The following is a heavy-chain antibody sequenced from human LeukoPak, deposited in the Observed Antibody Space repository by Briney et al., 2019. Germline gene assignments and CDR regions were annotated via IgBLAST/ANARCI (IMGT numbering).Heavy chain of an antibody. CDR2: IYYSGSH. CDR1: GDSNNSYY. D-gene: IGHD3-10*01. CDR3: ARHGLGELSHDY. V-gene: IGHV4-59*08. Sequence: SETVSLICTVSGDSNNSYYWRGMRQPPGEAGVWIGYIYYSGSHNYNPVLNRRVNRSVHQSKNQFSLKLSSVAAADTAVYYCARHGLGELSHDYWGEGTLVSVCS. J-gene: IGHJ4*02.